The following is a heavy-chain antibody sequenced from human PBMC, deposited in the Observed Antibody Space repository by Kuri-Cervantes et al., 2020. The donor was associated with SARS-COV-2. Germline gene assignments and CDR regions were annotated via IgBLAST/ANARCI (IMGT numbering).Heavy chain of an antibody. CDR1: GYTFTSYY. CDR3: AIRYCSGGSCYYLYYFDY. CDR2: INPSGGST. V-gene: IGHV1-46*01. D-gene: IGHD2-15*01. J-gene: IGHJ4*02. Sequence: ASVKVSCKASGYTFTSYYMHWVRQAPGQGLEWMGIINPSGGSTSYAQKFQGRVTMTRDTSISTAYMELSRLRSDDTAVYYCAIRYCSGGSCYYLYYFDYWGQGTLVTVSS.